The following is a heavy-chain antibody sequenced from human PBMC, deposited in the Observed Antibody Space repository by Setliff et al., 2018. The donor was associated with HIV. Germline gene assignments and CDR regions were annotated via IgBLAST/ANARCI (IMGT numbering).Heavy chain of an antibody. CDR3: ARASVDLDYFYMDV. Sequence: ASVKVSCKASGYTFTGYYMHWVRQAPGQGLEWMGWINPNSGGTNYAQKFQGRVTMTRDTSISTAYMELSRLRSDDTAVYYCARASVDLDYFYMDVWGKGTTVTVSS. D-gene: IGHD5-12*01. J-gene: IGHJ6*03. CDR1: GYTFTGYY. V-gene: IGHV1-2*02. CDR2: INPNSGGT.